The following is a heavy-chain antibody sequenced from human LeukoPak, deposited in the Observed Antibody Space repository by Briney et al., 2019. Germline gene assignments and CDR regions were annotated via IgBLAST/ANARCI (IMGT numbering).Heavy chain of an antibody. J-gene: IGHJ3*02. D-gene: IGHD3-22*01. Sequence: PSETLSLTCTVSGGSISSYYWSWIRQPAGKGLEWIGRIYTSGSTNYSPSLKSRVTMSVDTSKNQFSLKLSSVTAADTAVYYCARESDDSSGYYYELSSGAFDIWGQGTMVTVSS. CDR2: IYTSGST. CDR3: ARESDDSSGYYYELSSGAFDI. V-gene: IGHV4-4*07. CDR1: GGSISSYY.